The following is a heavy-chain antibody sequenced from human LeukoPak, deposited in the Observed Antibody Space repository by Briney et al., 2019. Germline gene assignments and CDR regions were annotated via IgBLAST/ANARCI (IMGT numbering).Heavy chain of an antibody. CDR1: GYTFTGYY. CDR2: INPNSGGT. Sequence: ASVQVSCKASGYTFTGYYMHWVRQAPGQGLEWMGWINPNSGGTNYAQKSQGRVTKTRDTSISTAYMELSRLRSDDTAVYYCARDPYDYVWGSYRFHDAFDIWGQGTMVTVSS. CDR3: ARDPYDYVWGSYRFHDAFDI. D-gene: IGHD3-16*02. J-gene: IGHJ3*02. V-gene: IGHV1-2*02.